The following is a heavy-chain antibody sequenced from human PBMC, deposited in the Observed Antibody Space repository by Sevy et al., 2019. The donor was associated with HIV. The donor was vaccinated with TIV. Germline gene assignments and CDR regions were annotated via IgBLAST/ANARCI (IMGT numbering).Heavy chain of an antibody. CDR1: GFTFSSYS. J-gene: IGHJ3*02. D-gene: IGHD2-15*01. CDR2: ISSSSSYI. V-gene: IGHV3-21*01. Sequence: GGSLRLSCAVSGFTFSSYSMNWVRQAPGKGLEWVSSISSSSSYIYYADSVKGRFTISRDNAKNSLYLQMNSLRAEDTAVYYCASHHCSGGSCYSDAFDIWGQGTMVTVSS. CDR3: ASHHCSGGSCYSDAFDI.